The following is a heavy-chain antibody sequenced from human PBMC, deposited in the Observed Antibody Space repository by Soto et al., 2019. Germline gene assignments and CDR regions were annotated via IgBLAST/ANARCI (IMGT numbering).Heavy chain of an antibody. D-gene: IGHD3-10*01. CDR1: GFSFSSYA. J-gene: IGHJ3*02. CDR3: AKGPDPGAFDI. CDR2: FGDTGDKT. V-gene: IGHV3-23*01. Sequence: GGSLRLSCAASGFSFSSYAISWVRQAPGRGLEWVSTFGDTGDKTYYADSVKGRFTVSRDISQNTLYLQMNGLSPDDTAIYYCAKGPDPGAFDIWGQGTMVTVSS.